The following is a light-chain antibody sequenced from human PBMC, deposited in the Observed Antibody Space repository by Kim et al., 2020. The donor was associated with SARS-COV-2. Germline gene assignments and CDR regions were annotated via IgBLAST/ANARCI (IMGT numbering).Light chain of an antibody. CDR2: AAS. CDR3: QQAASFPLI. V-gene: IGKV1-12*01. Sequence: QMTQSPSAVYASVGDTVTITCRASQDISKWVAWYQQKPGKAPKFLIYAASTLRSGVPSRFSGSGSGTDFTPTINSLQTDDFATYYCQQAASFPLIFGGGTKVEIK. CDR1: QDISKW. J-gene: IGKJ4*01.